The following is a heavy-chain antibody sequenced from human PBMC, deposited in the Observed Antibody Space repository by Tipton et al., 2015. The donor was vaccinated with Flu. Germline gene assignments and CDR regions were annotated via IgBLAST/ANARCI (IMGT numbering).Heavy chain of an antibody. CDR3: ARRVAVAGTPDY. J-gene: IGHJ4*02. CDR2: ISHSGIT. D-gene: IGHD6-19*01. CDR1: GYSMNSASY. V-gene: IGHV4-38-2*02. Sequence: LRLSCTVSGYSMNSASYWGWIRQPPGKGLEWIGSISHSGITFYNPSLKSRVTISVDTSINQFSLKLSSVTAADTAVYFCARRVAVAGTPDYWGQGTLVTVSS.